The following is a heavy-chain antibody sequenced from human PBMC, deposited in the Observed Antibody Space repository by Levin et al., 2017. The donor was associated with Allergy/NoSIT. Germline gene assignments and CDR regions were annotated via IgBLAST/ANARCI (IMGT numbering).Heavy chain of an antibody. Sequence: GGSLRLSCAASGFTFSSYSMNWVRQAPGKGLEWVSYISSSSSTIYYADSVKGRFTISRDNAKNSLYLQMNSLRAEDTAVYYCARDPDSSRMDVWGQGTTVTVSS. J-gene: IGHJ6*02. CDR2: ISSSSSTI. V-gene: IGHV3-48*01. CDR1: GFTFSSYS. CDR3: ARDPDSSRMDV. D-gene: IGHD2-21*01.